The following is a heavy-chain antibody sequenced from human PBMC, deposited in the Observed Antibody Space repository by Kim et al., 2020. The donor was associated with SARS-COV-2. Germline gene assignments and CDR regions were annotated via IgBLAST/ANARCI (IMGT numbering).Heavy chain of an antibody. J-gene: IGHJ3*01. CDR1: GFTFSSYG. D-gene: IGHD2-2*01. V-gene: IGHV3-30*18. Sequence: GGSLRLSCAASGFTFSSYGMHWVRQAPGKGLEWVAVISYDGSNKYYADSVKGRFTISRDNSKNTLYLQMNSLRAEDTAVYYCAKGADCSSTSCYEYAAF. CDR2: ISYDGSNK. CDR3: AKGADCSSTSCYEYAAF.